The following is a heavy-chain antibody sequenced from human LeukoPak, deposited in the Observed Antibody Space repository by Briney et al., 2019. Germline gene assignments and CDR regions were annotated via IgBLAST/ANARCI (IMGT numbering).Heavy chain of an antibody. CDR2: IWYDGSNK. CDR1: GFTFSSYW. V-gene: IGHV3-33*08. CDR3: ARDLYYGSGNLGY. J-gene: IGHJ4*02. D-gene: IGHD3-10*01. Sequence: PGGSLRLSCAASGFTFSSYWMSWVRQAPGKGLEWVAVIWYDGSNKYYADSVKGRFTISRDNSKNTLYLQMNSLRAEDTAVYYCARDLYYGSGNLGYWGQGTLVTVSS.